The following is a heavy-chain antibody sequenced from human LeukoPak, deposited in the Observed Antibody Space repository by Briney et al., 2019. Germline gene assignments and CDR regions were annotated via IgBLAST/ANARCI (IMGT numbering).Heavy chain of an antibody. D-gene: IGHD5-24*01. Sequence: ASVKVSCKASGYTFTSYGISWVRQAPGQGLEWMGWISAYNGNTNYAQKLQGRVTMTTDTSTSTAYMELRSLRSDDTAVYYCARSLGDGYNPYWYFDLWGRGTLVTVSS. J-gene: IGHJ2*01. CDR3: ARSLGDGYNPYWYFDL. V-gene: IGHV1-18*01. CDR1: GYTFTSYG. CDR2: ISAYNGNT.